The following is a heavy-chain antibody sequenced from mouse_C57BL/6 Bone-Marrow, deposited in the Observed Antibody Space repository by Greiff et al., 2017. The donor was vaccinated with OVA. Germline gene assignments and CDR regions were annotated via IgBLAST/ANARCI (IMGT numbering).Heavy chain of an antibody. CDR2: IHPSDSDT. J-gene: IGHJ3*01. V-gene: IGHV1-74*01. D-gene: IGHD2-4*01. CDR1: GYTFTSYW. CDR3: AMATYDYSWFAY. Sequence: QVQLQQSGAELVKPGASVKVSCKASGYTFTSYWMHWVKQRPGQGLEWIGRIHPSDSDTNYNQKFKGKATLTVDKSSSTAYMQLSSLTSEDSAVYYCAMATYDYSWFAYWGQGTLVTVSA.